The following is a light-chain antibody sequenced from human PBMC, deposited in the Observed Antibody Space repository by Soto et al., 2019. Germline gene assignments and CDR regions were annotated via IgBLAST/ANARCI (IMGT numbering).Light chain of an antibody. Sequence: QSVLTQPPAVSGAPGQTVTISCAGSTSNFGAGYDVHGYQQFPRTAPRLLIFGTNNRPSGVPDRFSGSKSATSASLAITGLQAEDDADYYCPSYDISISADVFGTGTKATVL. CDR2: GTN. J-gene: IGLJ1*01. V-gene: IGLV1-40*01. CDR1: TSNFGAGYD. CDR3: PSYDISISADV.